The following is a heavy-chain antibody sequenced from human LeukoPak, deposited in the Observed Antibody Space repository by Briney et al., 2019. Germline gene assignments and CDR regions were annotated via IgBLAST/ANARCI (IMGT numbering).Heavy chain of an antibody. CDR2: IYTGGST. CDR3: ARDFFP. D-gene: IGHD3-3*01. J-gene: IGHJ5*02. V-gene: IGHV4-61*02. Sequence: GPEWIGLIYTGGSTNYNPSLKSRVTISIDTSKNQFSLRLNSVTPADTAVYYCARDFFPWGQGSLVTVPS.